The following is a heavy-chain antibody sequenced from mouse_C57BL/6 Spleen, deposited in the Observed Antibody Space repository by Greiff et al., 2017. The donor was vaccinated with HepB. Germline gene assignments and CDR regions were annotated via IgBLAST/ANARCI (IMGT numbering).Heavy chain of an antibody. CDR3: ARVVTTVVGYFDY. Sequence: VKLMESGAELVRPGASVKLSCKASGYTFTDYYINWVKQRPGQGLEWIARIYPGSGNTYYNEKFKGKATLTAEKSSSTAYMQLSSLTSEDSAVYFCARVVTTVVGYFDYWGQGTTLTVSS. D-gene: IGHD1-1*01. CDR1: GYTFTDYY. J-gene: IGHJ2*01. CDR2: IYPGSGNT. V-gene: IGHV1-76*01.